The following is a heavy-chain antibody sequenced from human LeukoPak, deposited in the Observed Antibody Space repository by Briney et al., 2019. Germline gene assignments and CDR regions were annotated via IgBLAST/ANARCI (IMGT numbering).Heavy chain of an antibody. Sequence: SETLSLTCTVSGGSISTYFWSWIRQPPGKGLEWIGHIYFSGSTNYNPSLESRVTISVDTSKNQFSLTLSSVTAADTAMYYCARHKSSGSYPLDYWGQGILVTVSS. CDR2: IYFSGST. J-gene: IGHJ4*02. D-gene: IGHD3-22*01. CDR1: GGSISTYF. V-gene: IGHV4-59*08. CDR3: ARHKSSGSYPLDY.